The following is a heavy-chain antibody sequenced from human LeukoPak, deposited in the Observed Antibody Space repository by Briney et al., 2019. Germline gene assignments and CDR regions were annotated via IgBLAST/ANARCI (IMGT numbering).Heavy chain of an antibody. J-gene: IGHJ5*02. V-gene: IGHV1-18*01. CDR3: VRDIQRRFDP. Sequence: ASVTVTFKASGYIFTSYGISWVRQAPGQGLEWMGWISTNKGNTNYVQRLQGRVTMTTDTSTSTAYMELRSLRSDDTAIYYCVRDIQRRFDPWGQGNLVTVSS. CDR2: ISTNKGNT. CDR1: GYIFTSYG.